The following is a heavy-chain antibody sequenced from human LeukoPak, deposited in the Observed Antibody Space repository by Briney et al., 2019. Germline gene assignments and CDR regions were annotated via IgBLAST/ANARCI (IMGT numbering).Heavy chain of an antibody. D-gene: IGHD3-3*01. V-gene: IGHV5-51*01. CDR3: ARRISNIFDWFDS. Sequence: GESLQISCKGSGYSFTSYWIGWVRQMPGKGLEWMGFIFPRDSDTRYSPSFQGQVTFSVDASISTAYLQWSSLKASDTAIYYCARRISNIFDWFDSWGQGTQVIVSS. CDR1: GYSFTSYW. J-gene: IGHJ5*01. CDR2: IFPRDSDT.